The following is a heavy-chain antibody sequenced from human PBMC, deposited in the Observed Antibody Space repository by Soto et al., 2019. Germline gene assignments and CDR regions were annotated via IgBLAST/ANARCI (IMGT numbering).Heavy chain of an antibody. D-gene: IGHD3-10*01. CDR2: TYYKSKWNN. Sequence: PSQTLSLTCAISGDSVSSNSAARNWIRQSPSRGLEWLGRTYYKSKWNNDYALSLKSRITINPDTSKNQFSLHLYSVTPEDTAVNYCTGITWFRGMDVWGQGTPVTVSS. CDR1: GDSVSSNSAA. CDR3: TGITWFRGMDV. V-gene: IGHV6-1*01. J-gene: IGHJ6*02.